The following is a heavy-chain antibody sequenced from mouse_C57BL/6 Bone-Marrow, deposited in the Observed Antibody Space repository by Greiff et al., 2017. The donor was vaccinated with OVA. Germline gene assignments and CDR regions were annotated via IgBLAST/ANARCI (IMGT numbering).Heavy chain of an antibody. J-gene: IGHJ4*01. CDR2: IRLKSDNYAT. CDR1: GFTFSNYW. D-gene: IGHD1-3*01. V-gene: IGHV6-3*01. CDR3: TESKGYYAMDY. Sequence: EVKLEESGGGLVQPGGSMKLSCVASGFTFSNYWMNWVRQSPEKGLEWVAQIRLKSDNYATHYAESVKGRFTISREDSKSSVYLQMNNLRSEDTGSYYCTESKGYYAMDYWGQGTSVTVSS.